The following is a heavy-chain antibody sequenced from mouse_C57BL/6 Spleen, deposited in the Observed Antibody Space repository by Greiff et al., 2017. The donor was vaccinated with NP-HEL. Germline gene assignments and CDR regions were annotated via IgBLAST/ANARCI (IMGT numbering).Heavy chain of an antibody. Sequence: VQLQQSGAELVRPGPSVKVSCKASGYAFTNYLIEWVKQRPGQGLEWIGVINPGSGGTNYNEKFKGKATLTADKSSSTAYMQLSSLTSEDSAVYFCARSGYGYYFDYWGQGTTLTVSS. CDR2: INPGSGGT. CDR3: ARSGYGYYFDY. J-gene: IGHJ2*01. D-gene: IGHD2-2*01. V-gene: IGHV1-54*01. CDR1: GYAFTNYL.